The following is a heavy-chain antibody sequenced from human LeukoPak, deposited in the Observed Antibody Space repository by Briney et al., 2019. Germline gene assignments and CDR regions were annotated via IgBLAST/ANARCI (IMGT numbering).Heavy chain of an antibody. V-gene: IGHV3-30*18. Sequence: PGGSLRLSCVASGFTLSSYGMHWVRQAPGKGLEWVAVISNDGNNKYCIDAVKGRFTISRDNSKNTLYLQLDSLRPEDTAVYYCPKRSDFCGALDIWGQGTMVTVSS. D-gene: IGHD3-3*01. CDR1: GFTLSSYG. CDR3: PKRSDFCGALDI. CDR2: ISNDGNNK. J-gene: IGHJ3*02.